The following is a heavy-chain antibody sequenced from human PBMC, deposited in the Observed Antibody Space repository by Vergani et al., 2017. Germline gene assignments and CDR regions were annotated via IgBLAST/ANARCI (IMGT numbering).Heavy chain of an antibody. V-gene: IGHV4-61*01. CDR3: ARFLTGTTIYYYYGMDV. J-gene: IGHJ6*02. D-gene: IGHD1-20*01. Sequence: QVQLQESGPGLVKPSETLSLTCTVSGDSVSSGSYYWSWIRQPPGKGLEWIGEIYHSGSTNYNPSLKSRVTISVDKSKNQFSLKLSSVTAADTAVYYCARFLTGTTIYYYYGMDVWGQGTTVTVSS. CDR1: GDSVSSGSYY. CDR2: IYHSGST.